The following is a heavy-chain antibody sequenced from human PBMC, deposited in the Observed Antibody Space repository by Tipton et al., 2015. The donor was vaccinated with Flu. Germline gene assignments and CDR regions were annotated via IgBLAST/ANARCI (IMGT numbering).Heavy chain of an antibody. CDR3: AREMYGSGSWGGYYYYGMDV. J-gene: IGHJ6*02. CDR1: GGSIRSYY. D-gene: IGHD3-10*01. Sequence: TLSLTCTVSGGSIRSYYWSWIQQPAGKGLEWIGRMYTSGSTNDNPSLKSRVTMSLDTSKNQFSLKLTSVTAADTAVYYCAREMYGSGSWGGYYYYGMDVWGQGTAVTVSS. CDR2: MYTSGST. V-gene: IGHV4-4*07.